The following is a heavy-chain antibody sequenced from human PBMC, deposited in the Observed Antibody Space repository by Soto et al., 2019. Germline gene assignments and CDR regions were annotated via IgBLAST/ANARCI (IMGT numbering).Heavy chain of an antibody. CDR1: GFTFSNFW. Sequence: EVQLVESGGDLVQPGGSLRLSCAASGFTFSNFWMSWVRQTPGRGLEWVANMNQDGSEKYYLDSVRGRFTISRDNAKHSLSLKINSLRAEDTAVYYCAKDASGWSVTWGQGTPVIVSS. D-gene: IGHD6-19*01. J-gene: IGHJ5*02. CDR3: AKDASGWSVT. CDR2: MNQDGSEK. V-gene: IGHV3-7*04.